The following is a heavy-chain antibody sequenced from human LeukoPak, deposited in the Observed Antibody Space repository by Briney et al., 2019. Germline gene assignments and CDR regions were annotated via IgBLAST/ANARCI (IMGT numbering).Heavy chain of an antibody. CDR3: ARVRRGSGWWYFDY. CDR1: GGSVSYYY. CDR2: FYYSGST. Sequence: ASETLSLTCTVSGGSVSYYYWNWIRQPPGKGLEWIGYFYYSGSTNYNPSLKSRVTISVDTSKNQFSLKLSSVTAADTAVYYCARVRRGSGWWYFDYWGQGTLVTVSS. J-gene: IGHJ4*02. V-gene: IGHV4-59*02. D-gene: IGHD6-19*01.